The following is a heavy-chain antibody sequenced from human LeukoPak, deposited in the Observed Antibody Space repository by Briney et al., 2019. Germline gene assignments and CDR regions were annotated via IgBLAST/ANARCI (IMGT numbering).Heavy chain of an antibody. CDR3: ARDRHVPGLYYYYMDV. V-gene: IGHV3-7*01. CDR1: GFTFSSYW. J-gene: IGHJ6*03. D-gene: IGHD6-6*01. CDR2: IKQDGSEK. Sequence: GGSLRLFCAASGFTFSSYWMSWVGQAPGKGLEGVADIKQDGSEKYYVDSVKGRFTISRDNANNSLYLQMNSLRPEDTAVYFCARDRHVPGLYYYYMDVWGKGTTVTVSS.